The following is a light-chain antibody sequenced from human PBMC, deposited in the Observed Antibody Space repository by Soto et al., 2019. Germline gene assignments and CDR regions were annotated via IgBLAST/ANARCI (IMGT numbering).Light chain of an antibody. CDR3: QHYNSYSEA. CDR1: QTISSW. CDR2: KAS. J-gene: IGKJ1*01. Sequence: DIHMTQSPSTLSGSVGDRVTITCRASQTISSWLAWYQQKPGKAPKLLIYKASTLKSGVPSRFSDSGSGTEFTLTISSLQPDDFATYYCQHYNSYSEAFGQGTKVDIK. V-gene: IGKV1-5*03.